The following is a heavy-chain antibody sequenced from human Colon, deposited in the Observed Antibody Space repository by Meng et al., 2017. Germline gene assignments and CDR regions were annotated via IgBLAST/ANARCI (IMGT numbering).Heavy chain of an antibody. CDR3: ARGRHYYDSSGYYYFFDY. CDR1: DGPCSGYY. J-gene: IGHJ4*02. V-gene: IGHV4-34*01. Sequence: VQRRVLGLGLLKPSGSLALPCAVHDGPCSGYYWSWIRQPPGKGLEWIGDINLSGTTNYIPSFKSRITISVDTSKNQFSLELTSVTAADTAVYYCARGRHYYDSSGYYYFFDYWGQGALVTVSS. CDR2: INLSGTT. D-gene: IGHD3-22*01.